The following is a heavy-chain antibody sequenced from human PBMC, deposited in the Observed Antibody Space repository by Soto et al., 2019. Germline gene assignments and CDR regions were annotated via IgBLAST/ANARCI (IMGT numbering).Heavy chain of an antibody. CDR2: INPDGSTT. Sequence: EVQLVESGGGLVQPGGSLRLSRAASGFTFSNYWMHWVRQAPGKGLLWVSRINPDGSTTNYADSVEGRFTISRDNAKNTLYLQMNSLTGEDTAQYYCVRGTSSWYGIDYWGQGTLVTVSS. J-gene: IGHJ4*02. D-gene: IGHD6-13*01. CDR3: VRGTSSWYGIDY. V-gene: IGHV3-74*01. CDR1: GFTFSNYW.